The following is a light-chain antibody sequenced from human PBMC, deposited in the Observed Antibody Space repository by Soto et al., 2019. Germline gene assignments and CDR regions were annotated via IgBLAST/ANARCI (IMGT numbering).Light chain of an antibody. CDR2: DAS. CDR3: QQYNSYWT. CDR1: HSISSR. J-gene: IGKJ1*01. V-gene: IGKV1-5*01. Sequence: DIQMTHSPSTLSASVGDRVTITCRASHSISSRLAWYQHKPGKAPKLLIYDASSLESGVPSRFRGSGSGTEFTLTISSLQPDDFATYYCQQYNSYWTFGQGTKVEIK.